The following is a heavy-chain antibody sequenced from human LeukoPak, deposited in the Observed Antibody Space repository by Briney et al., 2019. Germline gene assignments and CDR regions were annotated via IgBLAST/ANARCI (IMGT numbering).Heavy chain of an antibody. CDR3: AREGRVDSAVVLFDY. Sequence: ASVKVSCKASGYTFTGYYMHWVRQAPGQGLEWMGWINPNSGGTNYAQKFQGRVTMTRDTSISTAYMELRRLRCDDTAVYYCAREGRVDSAVVLFDYWGQGTLVTVSS. V-gene: IGHV1-2*02. CDR2: INPNSGGT. CDR1: GYTFTGYY. J-gene: IGHJ4*02. D-gene: IGHD5-18*01.